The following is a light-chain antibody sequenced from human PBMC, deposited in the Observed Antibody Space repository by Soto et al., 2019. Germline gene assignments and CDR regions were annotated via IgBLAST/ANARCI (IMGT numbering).Light chain of an antibody. J-gene: IGKJ1*01. CDR1: RDVSTN. CDR2: GAS. V-gene: IGKV3-20*01. Sequence: EVVMTQSPGTLSVSLGESATLSCRASRDVSTNLAWFQQKPGQAPRLLIYGASSRATGIPDRFSGSGSGTDFTLTISRLEPEDFAVYYCHQYDSWTFGQGTKVDIK. CDR3: HQYDSWT.